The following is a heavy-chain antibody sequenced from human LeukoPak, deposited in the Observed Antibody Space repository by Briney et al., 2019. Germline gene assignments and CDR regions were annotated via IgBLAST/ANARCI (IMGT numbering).Heavy chain of an antibody. CDR2: NSSSSSPT. J-gene: IGHJ4*02. D-gene: IGHD3-16*01. CDR3: ARDDGGY. V-gene: IGHV3-48*01. CDR1: GFTFSTYA. Sequence: GGSLRLSCAAPGFTFSTYAMNWVRQAPGKGLEWVSYNSSSSSPTYYEDSVQGRFTISRDNAKNSLYLQMNSLRGEDTAVYYCARDDGGYWGQGTLVTVSS.